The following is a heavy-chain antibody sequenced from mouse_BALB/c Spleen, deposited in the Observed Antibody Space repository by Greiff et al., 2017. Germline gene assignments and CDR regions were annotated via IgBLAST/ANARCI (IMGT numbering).Heavy chain of an antibody. J-gene: IGHJ2*01. CDR1: GFNIKDTY. Sequence: VHVKQSGAELVKPGASVKLSCTASGFNIKDTYMHWVKQRPEQGLEWIGRIDPANGNTKYDPKFQGKATITADTSSNTAYLQLSSLTSEDTAVYYCARRNYFDYWGQGTTLTVSS. CDR3: ARRNYFDY. CDR2: IDPANGNT. V-gene: IGHV14-3*02.